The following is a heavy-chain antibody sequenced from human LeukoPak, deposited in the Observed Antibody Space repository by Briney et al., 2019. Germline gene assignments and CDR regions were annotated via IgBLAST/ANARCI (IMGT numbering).Heavy chain of an antibody. D-gene: IGHD5-18*01. CDR3: ARDFAFRGRYSYGFSYFDY. J-gene: IGHJ4*02. CDR2: IWYDGSNK. Sequence: GRSLRLSCAASGFTFSSYGMHWVRQAPGKGLEWVAVIWYDGSNKYYADSVKGRFTISRDNSKNTLYLQMNSLRAEDTAVYYCARDFAFRGRYSYGFSYFDYWGEETLVTVSS. V-gene: IGHV3-33*01. CDR1: GFTFSSYG.